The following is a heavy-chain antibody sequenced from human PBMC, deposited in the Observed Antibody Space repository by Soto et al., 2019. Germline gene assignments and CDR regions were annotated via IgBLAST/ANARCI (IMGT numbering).Heavy chain of an antibody. CDR3: ARKGGYKGGWFDP. CDR1: GDSISSGGFS. J-gene: IGHJ5*02. D-gene: IGHD3-22*01. CDR2: IYYSGST. V-gene: IGHV4-61*08. Sequence: SETLSLTCAVFGDSISSGGFSWSWLRQPPGKGLEWIGYIYYSGSTNYNPSLKSRVTISVDTSKNQFSLKLSSVTAADTAVYYCARKGGYKGGWFDPWGQGTLVTVSS.